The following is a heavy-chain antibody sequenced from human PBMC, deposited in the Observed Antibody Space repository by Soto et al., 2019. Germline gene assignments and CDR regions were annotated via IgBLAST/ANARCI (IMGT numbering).Heavy chain of an antibody. Sequence: GGSLRLSCAASGFTFSSYSMNWVRQAPGKGLEWVSYISSSSSTIYYADSVKGRFTISRDNAKNSLYLQMNSLRAEDTAVYYCARTPDLRPDYYYYMDVWGKGTRDTVSS. D-gene: IGHD3-3*01. V-gene: IGHV3-48*01. CDR2: ISSSSSTI. J-gene: IGHJ6*03. CDR1: GFTFSSYS. CDR3: ARTPDLRPDYYYYMDV.